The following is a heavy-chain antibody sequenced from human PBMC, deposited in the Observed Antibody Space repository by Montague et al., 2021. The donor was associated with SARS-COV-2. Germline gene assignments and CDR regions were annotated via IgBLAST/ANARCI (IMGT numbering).Heavy chain of an antibody. CDR1: EFSFSDYY. CDR3: ARAPNYDVSTGYYYYAQDV. CDR2: ISSGGTAT. Sequence: SLRLSCAASEFSFSDYYMVWIRQAPGKGPEWVAYISSGGTATYXXXSXXXRFXISRDNAKKSLHLQMNSLTAADAAVYYCARAPNYDVSTGYYYYAQDVWGQGTTVTVSS. D-gene: IGHD3-16*01. J-gene: IGHJ6*02. V-gene: IGHV3-11*01.